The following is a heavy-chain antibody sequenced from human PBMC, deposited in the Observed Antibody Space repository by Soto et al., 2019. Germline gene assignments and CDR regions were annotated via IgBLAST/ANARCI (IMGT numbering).Heavy chain of an antibody. CDR3: ARLDGNSADYYYGMDV. J-gene: IGHJ6*02. CDR2: ICYSGST. CDR1: GDCITSSSFC. V-gene: IGHV4-39*01. D-gene: IGHD6-19*01. Sequence: PSETLSLTCTVSGDCITSSSFCWGWIRQPPGKGLEWIGTICYSGSTYYNPSLQSRVTMSVDTSKNQFSLKLSSVTAADTGVYYCARLDGNSADYYYGMDVWGRGTTVTASS.